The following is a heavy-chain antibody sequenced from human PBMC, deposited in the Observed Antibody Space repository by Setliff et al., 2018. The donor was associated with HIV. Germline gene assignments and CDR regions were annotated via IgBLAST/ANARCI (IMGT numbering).Heavy chain of an antibody. V-gene: IGHV4-59*01. Sequence: SETLSLTCTVSGGSISSYYWSWIRQPPGKGLEWIGYIYYSGSTNYNSSLKSRVTISVDTSKNQFSLKLNSVTAADTAVYYCARSPPTTFWSGYTYYYYMDVWGKGTTVTVSS. CDR3: ARSPPTTFWSGYTYYYYMDV. CDR2: IYYSGST. J-gene: IGHJ6*03. CDR1: GGSISSYY. D-gene: IGHD3-3*01.